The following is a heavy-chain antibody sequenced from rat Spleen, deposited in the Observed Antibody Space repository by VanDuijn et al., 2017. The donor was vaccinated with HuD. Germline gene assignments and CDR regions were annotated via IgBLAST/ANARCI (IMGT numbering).Heavy chain of an antibody. D-gene: IGHD1-7*01. CDR3: TGEWSYGSSAY. Sequence: QVQLKESGPGLMQPSETLSLTCTVSGFSLTSNGVGWVRQPLGKGLVWMGTIWAGGSTNYNSPLKSRLSISRDTSKSQVFLKMNSLQTEDTAIYFCTGEWSYGSSAYWGQGTLVTVSS. CDR1: GFSLTSNG. J-gene: IGHJ3*01. V-gene: IGHV2-72*01. CDR2: IWAGGST.